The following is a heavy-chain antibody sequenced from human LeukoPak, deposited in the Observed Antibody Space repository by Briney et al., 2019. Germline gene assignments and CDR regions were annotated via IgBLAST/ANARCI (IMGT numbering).Heavy chain of an antibody. V-gene: IGHV3-30*04. CDR1: GFTFSSYA. D-gene: IGHD6-13*01. J-gene: IGHJ6*02. CDR2: ISYDGSNK. Sequence: PGGSLRLSCAASGFTFSSYAMHWVRQAPGKGLEWVAVISYDGSNKYYADSVKGRFTISRDNSKNTLYLQMNSLRAEDTAVYYCAREYSSSWYASYYYYGMDVWGQGTTVTVSS. CDR3: AREYSSSWYASYYYYGMDV.